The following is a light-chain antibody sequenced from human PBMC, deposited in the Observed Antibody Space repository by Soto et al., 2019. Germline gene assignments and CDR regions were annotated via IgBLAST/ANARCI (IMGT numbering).Light chain of an antibody. J-gene: IGKJ4*01. Sequence: DIQMTQSPSSLSASVGDRVTITCEASQDINNFLNWYQQKPGKAPNLLIYDASTLATGVPPRFSGSGSGTEFTFTISSLQPEDIATYFCQQYDDLPLTFGGGTKVEIK. CDR1: QDINNF. CDR2: DAS. CDR3: QQYDDLPLT. V-gene: IGKV1-33*01.